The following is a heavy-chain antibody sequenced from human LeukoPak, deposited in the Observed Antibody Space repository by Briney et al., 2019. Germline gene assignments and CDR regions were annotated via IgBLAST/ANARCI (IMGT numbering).Heavy chain of an antibody. V-gene: IGHV4-34*01. CDR1: GGSFSGYY. CDR2: INHSGST. D-gene: IGHD4-17*01. CDR3: ARHLTTVTVYYYYYMDV. J-gene: IGHJ6*03. Sequence: SETLSLTCAVYGGSFSGYYWGWIRQPPGKGLEWIGEINHSGSTNYNPSLKSRVTISVDTSKNQFSLKLSSVTAADTAVYYCARHLTTVTVYYYYYMDVWGKGTTVTISS.